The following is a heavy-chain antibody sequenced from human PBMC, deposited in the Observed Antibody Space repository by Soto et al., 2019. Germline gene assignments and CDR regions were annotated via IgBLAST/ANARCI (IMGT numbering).Heavy chain of an antibody. D-gene: IGHD1-26*01. V-gene: IGHV4-39*01. Sequence: SETLSLTCTVSGGSISSSSYYWGWIRQPPGKGLEWIGSIYYSGSTYYNPSLKSRVTISVDTSKNQFSLKLSSVTAADTAVYYCRAVELSHFDYWGQGTLVTSPQ. CDR3: RAVELSHFDY. CDR2: IYYSGST. J-gene: IGHJ4*02. CDR1: GGSISSSSYY.